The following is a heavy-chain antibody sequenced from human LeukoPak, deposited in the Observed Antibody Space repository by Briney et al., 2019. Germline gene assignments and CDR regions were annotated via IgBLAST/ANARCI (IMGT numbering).Heavy chain of an antibody. CDR2: NYHSGST. CDR1: GGSISSGGYS. J-gene: IGHJ3*02. CDR3: ARGVVAGTKGGAFDI. D-gene: IGHD6-19*01. Sequence: SETLSLTCAVSGGSISSGGYSWSWIRQPPGKGLEWIGYNYHSGSTFYNSSLKSRVTVSVDTSTNQFSLRLSSVTAADTAVYYCARGVVAGTKGGAFDIWGQGTMVTVSS. V-gene: IGHV4-30-2*01.